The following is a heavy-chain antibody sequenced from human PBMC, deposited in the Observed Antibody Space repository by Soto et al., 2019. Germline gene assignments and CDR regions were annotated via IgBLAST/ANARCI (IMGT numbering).Heavy chain of an antibody. D-gene: IGHD3-22*01. J-gene: IGHJ4*02. CDR1: GFTFNIYA. CDR3: AKDRYLDHDSRGYLFDN. Sequence: EVQLLESGGDLIQPGGSLRLSCAASGFTFNIYAMAWVRQAPGKGLEWVSAISRYGDFTYYADSVEGRFTISRDNSKNQLYLQMNSLRAEDTALYYCAKDRYLDHDSRGYLFDNWGQGTLVTVSS. CDR2: ISRYGDFT. V-gene: IGHV3-23*01.